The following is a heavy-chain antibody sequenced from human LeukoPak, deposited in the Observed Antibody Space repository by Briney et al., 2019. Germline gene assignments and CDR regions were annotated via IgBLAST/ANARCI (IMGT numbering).Heavy chain of an antibody. J-gene: IGHJ4*02. CDR1: GYTFTGYY. V-gene: IGHV1-2*02. CDR3: ARDQGIETGGLSNFDY. CDR2: INPNSGDT. Sequence: GASVKVSCKASGYTFTGYYIHWVRQAPGQGLEWMGWINPNSGDTNYAQNFQGRVTMTRDTSISTAYMELSRLRSDDTAMYYCARDQGIETGGLSNFDYWGQGNPGHRRL. D-gene: IGHD6-13*01.